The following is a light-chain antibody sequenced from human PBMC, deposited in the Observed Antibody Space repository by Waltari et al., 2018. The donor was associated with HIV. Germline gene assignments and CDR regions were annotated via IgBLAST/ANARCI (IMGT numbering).Light chain of an antibody. CDR2: EVS. V-gene: IGLV2-14*01. Sequence: QSALTQPASVSGSPGQSITISCTGSNTDGGGCNYVSWYPQHPGKAPKLMIYEVSNRPSGVSNRFSGSKSGNTASLTISGLQTEDEADYYCSSYTSSNTLVFGGGTKLTVL. CDR1: NTDGGGCNY. J-gene: IGLJ2*01. CDR3: SSYTSSNTLV.